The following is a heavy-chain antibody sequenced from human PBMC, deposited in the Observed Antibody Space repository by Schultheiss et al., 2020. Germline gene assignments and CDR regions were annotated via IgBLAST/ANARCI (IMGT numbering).Heavy chain of an antibody. V-gene: IGHV3-64*04. CDR2: ISSNGGST. J-gene: IGHJ6*02. CDR3: ANLPWIQLWDYGMDV. CDR1: GFTFSSYA. Sequence: GGSLRLSCSASGFTFSSYAMHWVRQAPGKGLEYVSAISSNGGSTYYADSVKGRFTISRDNSKNTLYLQMNSLRAEDTAVYYCANLPWIQLWDYGMDVWGQGTLVTVSS. D-gene: IGHD5-18*01.